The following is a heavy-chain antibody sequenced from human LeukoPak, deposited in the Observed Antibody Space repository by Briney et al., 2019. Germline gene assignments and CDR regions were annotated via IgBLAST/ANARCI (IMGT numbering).Heavy chain of an antibody. Sequence: SVKVSCKASGGTFSSYAISWVRQAPGQGLEWMGGIIPIFSTANYAQKFQGRVTITTDESTSTAYMELSSLRSEDTAVYYCARDSTVTPQIFDYWGQGTLVTVSS. D-gene: IGHD4-17*01. CDR2: IIPIFSTA. CDR3: ARDSTVTPQIFDY. J-gene: IGHJ4*02. V-gene: IGHV1-69*05. CDR1: GGTFSSYA.